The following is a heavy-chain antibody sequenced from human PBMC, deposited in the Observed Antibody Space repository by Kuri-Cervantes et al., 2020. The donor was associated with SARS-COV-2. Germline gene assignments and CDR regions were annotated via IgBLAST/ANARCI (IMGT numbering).Heavy chain of an antibody. CDR3: AKDRGEQWPIYYFDY. Sequence: GGSLRLSCAASGFTFNTYAMSWVRQAPGKGLEWVAAISASSRTTYYGDSVKGHFTISRDNSKNTLYLQMDSLRAEDTAVYYCAKDRGEQWPIYYFDYWGQGALVTVSS. J-gene: IGHJ4*02. CDR2: ISASSRTT. CDR1: GFTFNTYA. V-gene: IGHV3-23*01. D-gene: IGHD3-10*01.